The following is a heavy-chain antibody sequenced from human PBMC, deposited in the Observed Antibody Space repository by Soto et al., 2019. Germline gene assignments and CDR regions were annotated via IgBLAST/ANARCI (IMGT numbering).Heavy chain of an antibody. CDR1: GDSVSSNSAA. J-gene: IGHJ6*02. V-gene: IGHV6-1*01. CDR2: TYYRSKWYN. CDR3: ARGGIAVAGPTGYYCYGMDV. Sequence: PSQTLSLTCAISGDSVSSNSAAWNWIRQSPSRGLEWLGRTYYRSKWYNDYAVSVKSRITINPDTSKNQFTLQLNSVTPEDTAVYYCARGGIAVAGPTGYYCYGMDVWGQGTTVTVSS. D-gene: IGHD6-19*01.